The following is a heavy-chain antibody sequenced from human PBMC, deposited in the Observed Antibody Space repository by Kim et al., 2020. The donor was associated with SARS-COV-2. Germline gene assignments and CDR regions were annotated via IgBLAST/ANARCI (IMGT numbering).Heavy chain of an antibody. CDR1: GFTFDDYA. V-gene: IGHV3-9*01. J-gene: IGHJ3*02. D-gene: IGHD3-10*01. CDR2: ISWNSGSI. Sequence: GGSLRLSCAASGFTFDDYAMHWVRQAPGKGLEWVSGISWNSGSIGYADSVKGRFTISRDNAKNSLYLQMNSLRAEDTALYYCAKDKSPYYYGSGHDAFDIWGQGTMVTVSS. CDR3: AKDKSPYYYGSGHDAFDI.